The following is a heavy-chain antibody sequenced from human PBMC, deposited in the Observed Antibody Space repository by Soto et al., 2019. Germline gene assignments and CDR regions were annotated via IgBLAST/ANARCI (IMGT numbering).Heavy chain of an antibody. V-gene: IGHV3-30*04. D-gene: IGHD2-15*01. CDR2: ISYDGNKK. Sequence: GGSLRLSCAASGFTFSSYAVSWVRQAPGKGLEWAAVISYDGNKKYYADSVKGPFTISRDNSKNTLFLQMNSLRAEDTAVYYRARSNPGYCSGGSCYSHYYYYGMDVWGQGTTVTVSS. CDR3: ARSNPGYCSGGSCYSHYYYYGMDV. CDR1: GFTFSSYA. J-gene: IGHJ6*02.